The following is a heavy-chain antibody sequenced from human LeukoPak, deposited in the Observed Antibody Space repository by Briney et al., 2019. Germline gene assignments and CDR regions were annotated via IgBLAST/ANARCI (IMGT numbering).Heavy chain of an antibody. Sequence: HGESLKISCKGSGYSFTSYWIGWVRQMPGKGLEWMGIIYPGDSDTRYSPSFQGQVTISADKSISTADLQWSSLKASDTAMYYCARRYSSSSGASDAFDIWGQGTMVTVSS. D-gene: IGHD6-6*01. CDR1: GYSFTSYW. J-gene: IGHJ3*02. V-gene: IGHV5-51*01. CDR2: IYPGDSDT. CDR3: ARRYSSSSGASDAFDI.